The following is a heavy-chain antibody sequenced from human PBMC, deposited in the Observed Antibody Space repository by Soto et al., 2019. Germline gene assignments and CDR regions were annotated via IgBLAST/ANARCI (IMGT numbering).Heavy chain of an antibody. V-gene: IGHV3-33*01. CDR1: GFTFSSYG. CDR3: ARGPNCSGGSCALYYYYGMDV. Sequence: GGSLRLSCAASGFTFSSYGMHWVRQAPGKGLEWVAVIWYDGSNKYYADSVKGRFTISRDNSKNTLYLQMNSLRAEDTAVYYCARGPNCSGGSCALYYYYGMDVWGQGTTVTVSS. D-gene: IGHD2-15*01. J-gene: IGHJ6*02. CDR2: IWYDGSNK.